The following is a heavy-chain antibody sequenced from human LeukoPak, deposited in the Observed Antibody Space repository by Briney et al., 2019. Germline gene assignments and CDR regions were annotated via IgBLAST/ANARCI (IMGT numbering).Heavy chain of an antibody. V-gene: IGHV1-8*01. Sequence: ASVKVSCKASGYTFTSYDINWVRQATGQGLEWMGWMNPNSGNTGYAQKFQGRVTMTRNTSISTAYMELSSLRSEDTAVYYCAREENIMGPFDYWGQGTLVTVSS. CDR2: MNPNSGNT. CDR3: AREENIMGPFDY. J-gene: IGHJ4*02. CDR1: GYTFTSYD. D-gene: IGHD1/OR15-1a*01.